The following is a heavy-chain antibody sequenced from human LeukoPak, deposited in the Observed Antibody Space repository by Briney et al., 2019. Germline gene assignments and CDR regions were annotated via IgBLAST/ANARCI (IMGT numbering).Heavy chain of an antibody. Sequence: SETLSLTCAVYGGSFSGYYWSWLRQPPGKGLEWIGEINHSGSTNYNPSLKSRVTISVDTSKNQFSLKLSSVTAADTAVYYCARSPLYRSSWYYYGMDVWGQGTTVTASS. V-gene: IGHV4-34*01. D-gene: IGHD6-13*01. J-gene: IGHJ6*02. CDR2: INHSGST. CDR1: GGSFSGYY. CDR3: ARSPLYRSSWYYYGMDV.